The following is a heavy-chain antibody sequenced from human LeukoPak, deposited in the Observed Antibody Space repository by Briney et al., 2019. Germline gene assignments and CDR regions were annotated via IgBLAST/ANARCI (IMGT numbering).Heavy chain of an antibody. CDR2: IRGTGGTT. Sequence: QSGGSLRLSCAASGFTFSDYALIWVRQAPGKGLEWISAIRGTGGTTYYADSVKGWCTISRDNSRNTVYLQMNSLRAEDTALYFCGKDPNGDYVGAFDFWGPGTMVTVSS. J-gene: IGHJ3*01. CDR3: GKDPNGDYVGAFDF. CDR1: GFTFSDYA. D-gene: IGHD4-17*01. V-gene: IGHV3-23*01.